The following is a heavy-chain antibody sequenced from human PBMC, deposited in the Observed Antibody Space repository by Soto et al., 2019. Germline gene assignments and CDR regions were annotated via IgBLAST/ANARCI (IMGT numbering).Heavy chain of an antibody. CDR2: ISESGGST. CDR3: AKRSPYSSGWYSPIFDY. D-gene: IGHD6-13*01. CDR1: GFSFSDYA. V-gene: IGHV3-23*01. Sequence: HPGGSLRLSCAASGFSFSDYAMSWVRQAPGKGLEWVSVISESGGSTHYADSVRGRFTVSRDNSKNSLSLRMNSLRDEDTAVYFCAKRSPYSSGWYSPIFDYWGQGAPVPVSP. J-gene: IGHJ4*02.